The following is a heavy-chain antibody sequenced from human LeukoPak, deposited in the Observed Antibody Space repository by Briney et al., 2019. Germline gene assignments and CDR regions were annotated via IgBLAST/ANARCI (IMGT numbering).Heavy chain of an antibody. V-gene: IGHV5-51*01. D-gene: IGHD2-2*01. Sequence: GESLKISCKGSGYSFTSYWIGWVRQVPGKGLEWMGIIYPGDSDTRYSPSSQGQVTISADKSISTAYLQWSSLKASDTAMYYCARLGCSSTSCYGPDYWGQGTLVTVSS. CDR2: IYPGDSDT. CDR1: GYSFTSYW. J-gene: IGHJ4*02. CDR3: ARLGCSSTSCYGPDY.